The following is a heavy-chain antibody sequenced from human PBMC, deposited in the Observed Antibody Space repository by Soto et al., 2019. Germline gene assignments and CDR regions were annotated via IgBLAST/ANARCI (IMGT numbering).Heavy chain of an antibody. V-gene: IGHV1-69*01. CDR3: ARERRDIVVVVAANVETYFDY. CDR1: GGTFSSYA. CDR2: IIPIFGTA. Sequence: QVQLVQSGAEVKKPGSSVKVSCKASGGTFSSYAISWVRQAPGQGLEWMGGIIPIFGTANYAQKFQGRVTITADESTSTAYMELSSLRSEDTAVYYCARERRDIVVVVAANVETYFDYWGQGTLVTVSS. J-gene: IGHJ4*02. D-gene: IGHD2-15*01.